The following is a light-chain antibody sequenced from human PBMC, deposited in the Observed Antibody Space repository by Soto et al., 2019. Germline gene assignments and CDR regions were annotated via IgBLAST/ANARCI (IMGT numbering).Light chain of an antibody. CDR2: DAS. V-gene: IGKV3-11*01. CDR1: QSVSSY. J-gene: IGKJ3*01. CDR3: QQRSNWPPVFT. Sequence: EIVLTQSPATLSLSPGERATLSCRASQSVSSYLAWYQQKAGQAPRLLIYDASNRATGIPARFSGSGSGTDFTLTISSLEPEDFAVYYWQQRSNWPPVFTFGPGTKVDIK.